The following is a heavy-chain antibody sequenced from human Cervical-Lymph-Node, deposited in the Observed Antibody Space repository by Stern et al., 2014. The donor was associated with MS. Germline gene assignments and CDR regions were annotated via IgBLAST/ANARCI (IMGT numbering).Heavy chain of an antibody. D-gene: IGHD6-19*01. CDR2: ISWNSGST. J-gene: IGHJ4*02. CDR1: GFTFGAYA. V-gene: IGHV3-9*01. Sequence: EVQLVESGGGLVQPGGSLRLSCAASGFTFGAYAMYWVRQAPGKGLGWVAGISWNSGSTGYAGSVKGRFIISRDNAKNSLYLQMNSLKTADTAFYYCAKDMDVGGTSGWLDYWGRGTLVSVSS. CDR3: AKDMDVGGTSGWLDY.